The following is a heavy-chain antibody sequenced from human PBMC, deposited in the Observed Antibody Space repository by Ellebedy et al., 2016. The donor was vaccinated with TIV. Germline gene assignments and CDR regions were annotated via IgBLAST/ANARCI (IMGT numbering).Heavy chain of an antibody. Sequence: GGSLRLSXKGSGYSFTSYWIGWVRQMPGKGLEWMGRIDPSDSYTNYSPSFQGHVTISADKSISTAYLQWSSLKASDTAMYYCARWPAQEDGYNVGNSNYFDYWGQGTLVTVSS. CDR3: ARWPAQEDGYNVGNSNYFDY. D-gene: IGHD5-24*01. V-gene: IGHV5-10-1*01. J-gene: IGHJ4*02. CDR1: GYSFTSYW. CDR2: IDPSDSYT.